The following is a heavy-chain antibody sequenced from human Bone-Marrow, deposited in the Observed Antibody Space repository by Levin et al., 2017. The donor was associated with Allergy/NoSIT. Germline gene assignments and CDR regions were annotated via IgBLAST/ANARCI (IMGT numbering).Heavy chain of an antibody. Sequence: GGSLRLSCAASGFTFSSYGMHWVRQAPGKGLEWVAVIWYDGSNKYYADSVKGRFTISRDNSKNTLYLQMNSLRAEDTAVYYCARDEGYSSSYLFYWGQGTLVTVSS. CDR3: ARDEGYSSSYLFY. CDR1: GFTFSSYG. D-gene: IGHD6-13*01. V-gene: IGHV3-33*01. CDR2: IWYDGSNK. J-gene: IGHJ4*02.